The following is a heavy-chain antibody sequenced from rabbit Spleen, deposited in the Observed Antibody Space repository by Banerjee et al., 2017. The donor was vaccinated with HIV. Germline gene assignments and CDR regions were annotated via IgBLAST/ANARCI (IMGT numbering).Heavy chain of an antibody. V-gene: IGHV1S40*01. J-gene: IGHJ6*01. Sequence: QSLEESGGDLVKPGASLTLSCKASGFSFSSSDYICWVRQAPGKGLEWISCIAGSSSGFTYSATWAKGRFTISKTSTTVTLQMTSLTVADTATYFCARDTGSSFSSYGMDRWGQGTLVTVS. CDR2: IAGSSSGFT. CDR1: GFSFSSSDY. CDR3: ARDTGSSFSSYGMDR. D-gene: IGHD8-1*01.